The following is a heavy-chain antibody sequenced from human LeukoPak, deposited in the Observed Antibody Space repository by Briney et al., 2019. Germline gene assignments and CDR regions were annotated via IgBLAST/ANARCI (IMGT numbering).Heavy chain of an antibody. CDR2: IYYSGCT. D-gene: IGHD3-3*01. Sequence: PSETLSLTCTVSGGSISSSSYYRGWIRQPPGKGLEWIGSIYYSGCTYYNPSLKSRVTISVDTSKNQFSLKLSSVTAADTAVYYCASWSRLDAFDIWGQGTMVTVSS. V-gene: IGHV4-39*01. CDR1: GGSISSSSYY. J-gene: IGHJ3*02. CDR3: ASWSRLDAFDI.